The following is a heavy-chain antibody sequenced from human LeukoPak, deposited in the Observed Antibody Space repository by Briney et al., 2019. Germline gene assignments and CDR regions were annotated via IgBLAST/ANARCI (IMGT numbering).Heavy chain of an antibody. CDR3: ARRTYYHDSSGYYYFDY. J-gene: IGHJ4*02. CDR1: GFTFSSYS. D-gene: IGHD3-22*01. CDR2: ISSSSSYI. Sequence: PGGSLRLSCAASGFTFSSYSMNWVRQAPGKGLEWVSSISSSSSYIYYADSVKGRFTISRDNAKNSLYLQMNSLRAEDTAVYYCARRTYYHDSSGYYYFDYWGQGTLVTVSS. V-gene: IGHV3-21*01.